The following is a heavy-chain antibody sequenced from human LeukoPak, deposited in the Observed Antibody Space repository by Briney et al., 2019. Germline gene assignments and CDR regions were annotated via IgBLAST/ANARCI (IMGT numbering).Heavy chain of an antibody. CDR2: IYYSGAT. CDR3: AREYYGSGTYYPNWFDP. D-gene: IGHD3-10*01. CDR1: GGSMTSYY. V-gene: IGHV4-59*01. Sequence: SETLSLTCTVSGGSMTSYYWSWIRQPPGKGLEWIGYIYYSGATSYNPSLESRVTLSVETSKNQFSLNLKSVIAADTAVYYCAREYYGSGTYYPNWFDPWGQGILVTVSS. J-gene: IGHJ5*02.